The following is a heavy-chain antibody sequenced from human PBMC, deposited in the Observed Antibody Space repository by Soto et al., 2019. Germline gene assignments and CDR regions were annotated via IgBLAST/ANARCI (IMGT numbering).Heavy chain of an antibody. D-gene: IGHD3-9*01. CDR3: ARHMVFGTGYYNGDNWFDP. V-gene: IGHV4-39*01. Sequence: PSETLSLTCTVSGGSISSSSYYWGWIRQPPGKGLEWIGSIYYSGSTYYNPSLKSRVTISVDTSKDQFSLKLSSVTAADTAVYYCARHMVFGTGYYNGDNWFDPWGQGTLVTVSS. J-gene: IGHJ5*02. CDR1: GGSISSSSYY. CDR2: IYYSGST.